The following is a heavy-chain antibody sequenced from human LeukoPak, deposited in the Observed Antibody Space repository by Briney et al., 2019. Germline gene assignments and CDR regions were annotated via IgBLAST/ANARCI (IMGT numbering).Heavy chain of an antibody. J-gene: IGHJ4*02. CDR3: ARGEEYYDFWSGYHLYYFDY. V-gene: IGHV1-8*01. D-gene: IGHD3-3*01. CDR1: GYTFTSYD. CDR2: MNPNSGNT. Sequence: GASVKVSCKASGYTFTSYDINWVRQATGQGLEWMGRMNPNSGNTGYAQKFQGRVTMTRNTSISTAYMELSSLRSEDTAVYYCARGEEYYDFWSGYHLYYFDYWGQGTLVTVSS.